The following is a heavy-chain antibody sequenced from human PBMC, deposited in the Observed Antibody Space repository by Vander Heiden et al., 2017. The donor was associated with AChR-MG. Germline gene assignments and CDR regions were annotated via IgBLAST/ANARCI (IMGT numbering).Heavy chain of an antibody. J-gene: IGHJ1*01. CDR1: GFTFSGYS. Sequence: EVQLVESGGGLVKPGGSLRLSCAASGFTFSGYSMHWVRQAPGKGREWVLSISSRSSYIYYGDSVKGRFTISRDNAKNSLYLQMNSLRAEDTAVYYCARDKARVGTKEYFQHWGQGTLVTVSS. V-gene: IGHV3-21*01. D-gene: IGHD1-1*01. CDR2: ISSRSSYI. CDR3: ARDKARVGTKEYFQH.